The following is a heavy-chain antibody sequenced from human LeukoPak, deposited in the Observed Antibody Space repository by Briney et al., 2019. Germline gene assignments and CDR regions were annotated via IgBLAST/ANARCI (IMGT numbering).Heavy chain of an antibody. V-gene: IGHV3-23*01. D-gene: IGHD2-2*01. J-gene: IGHJ4*02. CDR3: AKGGPYCSSTSCNSFDS. Sequence: GGSLRLSCAASRFTFSNFAMSWVRQAPGKGLEWVSAISGSGGSTYYADSVKGRFTISRDNSKNALFLQMNSLRAEDTAVYYWAKGGPYCSSTSCNSFDSWAREPWSPSPQ. CDR1: RFTFSNFA. CDR2: ISGSGGST.